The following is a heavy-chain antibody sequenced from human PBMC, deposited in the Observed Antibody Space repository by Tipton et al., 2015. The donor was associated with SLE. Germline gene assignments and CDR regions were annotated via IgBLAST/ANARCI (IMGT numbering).Heavy chain of an antibody. Sequence: TLSLTCAVYGGSFSGYYWSWIRQPPGKGLEWIGEINHSGSTNYNPSLKSRVTISLDTSKNQFSLRLSSVTAADTAVYYCARGLSGYSSSWCYYYYGMDVWGQGTTVAVSS. CDR1: GGSFSGYY. D-gene: IGHD6-13*01. CDR2: INHSGST. J-gene: IGHJ6*02. CDR3: ARGLSGYSSSWCYYYYGMDV. V-gene: IGHV4-34*01.